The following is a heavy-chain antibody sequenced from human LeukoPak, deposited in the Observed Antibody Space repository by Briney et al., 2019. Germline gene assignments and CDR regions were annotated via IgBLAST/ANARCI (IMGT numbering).Heavy chain of an antibody. V-gene: IGHV4-31*03. CDR2: IYYSGST. D-gene: IGHD1-1*01. CDR1: GGSISSGGYY. Sequence: SETLSLTCTVSGGSISSGGYYWSWIRQHPGKGLEWIGHIYYSGSTYYNPSLKSRVTISVDTSKNQFSLKLSSVTAADTAVYYCARVRGYRGAFDIWGQGTMVTVSS. J-gene: IGHJ3*02. CDR3: ARVRGYRGAFDI.